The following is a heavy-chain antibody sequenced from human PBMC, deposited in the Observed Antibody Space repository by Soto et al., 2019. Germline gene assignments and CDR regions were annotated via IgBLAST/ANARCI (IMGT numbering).Heavy chain of an antibody. Sequence: ETLSLTCTVSGGSISSYYWSWIRQPPGKGLEWVSSISSSSSYIYYTDSVKGRFTISRDNAKNSLYLQMNSLRAEDTAVYYCAIAMAGKWHPFDYWGHGTLVTVSS. D-gene: IGHD6-19*01. V-gene: IGHV3-21*01. J-gene: IGHJ4*01. CDR2: ISSSSSYI. CDR3: AIAMAGKWHPFDY. CDR1: GGSISSYY.